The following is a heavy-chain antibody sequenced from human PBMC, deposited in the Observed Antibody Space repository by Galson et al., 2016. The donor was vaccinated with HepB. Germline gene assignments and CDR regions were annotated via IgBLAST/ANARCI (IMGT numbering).Heavy chain of an antibody. CDR2: INHSGTT. CDR3: ARMTSTVTTLYPLDA. Sequence: SETLSLTCGVSGGTFSNYSWSWIRQPPGKGLEWVGEINHSGTTNFNPSLKSRVTMSVDTSKNQFSFKLSSVTASDTAVYYCARMTSTVTTLYPLDAWGQGTTVTVSS. CDR1: GGTFSNYS. J-gene: IGHJ6*02. V-gene: IGHV4-34*01. D-gene: IGHD4-17*01.